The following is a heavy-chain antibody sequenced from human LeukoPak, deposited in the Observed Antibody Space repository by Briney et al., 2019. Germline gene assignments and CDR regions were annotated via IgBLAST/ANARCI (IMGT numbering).Heavy chain of an antibody. CDR2: ISYTGST. CDR3: ARDDYRGVTNFDP. J-gene: IGHJ5*02. D-gene: IGHD3-10*01. Sequence: SETLSLTCTVSGGSMSPYFWSWIRQPPGKGLEWIGYISYTGSTNYNPSLKSRVTVSVDTSKNQFSLQLTSVTAADTAVYYCARDDYRGVTNFDPWGQGTLVTVSS. V-gene: IGHV4-59*01. CDR1: GGSMSPYF.